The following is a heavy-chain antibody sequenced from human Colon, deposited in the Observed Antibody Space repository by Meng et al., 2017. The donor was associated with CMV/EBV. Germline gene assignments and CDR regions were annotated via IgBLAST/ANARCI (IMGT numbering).Heavy chain of an antibody. CDR1: GFTFSNYW. CDR3: ARDPFIKAFDI. V-gene: IGHV3-7*01. J-gene: IGHJ3*02. Sequence: GGSLRLSCAASGFTFSNYWMTWLRQAPGRGLELVAHIKEDGSEKYFVGSVKGRFTISRDNAKNSLYLQMNSLRAEDTAVYYCARDPFIKAFDILGQGTMVTVSS. CDR2: IKEDGSEK.